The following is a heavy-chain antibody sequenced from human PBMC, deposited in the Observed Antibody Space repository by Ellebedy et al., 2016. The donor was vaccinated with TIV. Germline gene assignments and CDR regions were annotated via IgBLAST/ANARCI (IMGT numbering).Heavy chain of an antibody. D-gene: IGHD3-9*01. Sequence: GESLKISCATSGFTFSTYWMAWVRQAPGQGLEWVANIKEDGSQTYYVGSVMGRFTISRDNAKNSLYLRMNSLRADDTAVYYCATDRGYFTFDYWGQGSLITVSS. V-gene: IGHV3-7*03. J-gene: IGHJ4*02. CDR2: IKEDGSQT. CDR1: GFTFSTYW. CDR3: ATDRGYFTFDY.